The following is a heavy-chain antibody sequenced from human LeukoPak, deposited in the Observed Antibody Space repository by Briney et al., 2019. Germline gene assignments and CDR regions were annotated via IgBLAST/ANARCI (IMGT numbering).Heavy chain of an antibody. J-gene: IGHJ4*02. Sequence: PGGSLRLSCAASGFTFSSYGMHWVRQAPGKGLAWVALISSDESNKYYADSVKGRFTISRDNSKNTLYLQMNGLRDEDTAVYYCAKRGTGGLYYFDCWGQGTLVTVSS. CDR1: GFTFSSYG. D-gene: IGHD1-1*01. CDR2: ISSDESNK. V-gene: IGHV3-30*18. CDR3: AKRGTGGLYYFDC.